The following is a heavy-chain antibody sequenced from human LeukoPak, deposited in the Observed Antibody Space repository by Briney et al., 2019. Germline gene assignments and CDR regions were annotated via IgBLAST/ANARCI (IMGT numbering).Heavy chain of an antibody. CDR3: ASLFTLAYCGGDCYSA. V-gene: IGHV4-39*01. J-gene: IGHJ5*02. CDR2: IYYSGST. Sequence: SETLSLTCTVSGGSISSSSYYWGWIRQPPGKGLEWIGSIYYSGSTYYNPSLKSRVTISVDTSKNQFSLKLSSVTAADTAVYYCASLFTLAYCGGDCYSAWGQGTLVTVSS. CDR1: GGSISSSSYY. D-gene: IGHD2-21*02.